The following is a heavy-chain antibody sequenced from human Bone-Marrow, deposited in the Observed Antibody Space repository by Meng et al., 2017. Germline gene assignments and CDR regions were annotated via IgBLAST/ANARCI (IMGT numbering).Heavy chain of an antibody. CDR3: ARGITMVRGAREGAFDI. Sequence: GESLKISCAASGFTVSSNYMSWVRQAPGKGLEWVSVIYSGGSTYYADSVKGRCTISRDNSKNTLYLQMNSLRAEDTAVYYCARGITMVRGAREGAFDIWGQGTMVTVSS. CDR2: IYSGGST. J-gene: IGHJ3*02. D-gene: IGHD3-10*01. CDR1: GFTVSSNY. V-gene: IGHV3-66*02.